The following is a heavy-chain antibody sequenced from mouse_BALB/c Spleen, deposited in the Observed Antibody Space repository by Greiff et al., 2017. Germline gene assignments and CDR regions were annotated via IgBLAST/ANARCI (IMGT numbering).Heavy chain of an antibody. CDR1: GYTFTEYT. V-gene: IGHV1-62-2*01. Sequence: QVQLKESGAELVKPGASVKLSCKASGYTFTEYTIHWVKQRSGQGLEWIGWFYPGSGSIKYNEKFKDKATLTADKSSSTVYMELSRLTSEDSAVYFCARHGSYYGSSLYYYAMDYWGQGTSVTVSS. D-gene: IGHD1-1*01. CDR2: FYPGSGSI. J-gene: IGHJ4*01. CDR3: ARHGSYYGSSLYYYAMDY.